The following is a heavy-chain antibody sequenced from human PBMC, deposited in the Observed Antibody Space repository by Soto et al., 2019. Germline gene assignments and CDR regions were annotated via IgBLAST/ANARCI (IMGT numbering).Heavy chain of an antibody. CDR2: IYYSGST. V-gene: IGHV4-59*01. J-gene: IGHJ4*02. CDR3: ARTYYDFWSGYLWDY. D-gene: IGHD3-3*01. CDR1: GGSISSYY. Sequence: QVQLQESGPGLVKPSETLSLTCTVSGGSISSYYWSWIRQPPGKGLEWIGYIYYSGSTNYNPSLKSRVTISVDTSKNQFSLKLSSVTAADTAVYYCARTYYDFWSGYLWDYWGQGTLVTVSS.